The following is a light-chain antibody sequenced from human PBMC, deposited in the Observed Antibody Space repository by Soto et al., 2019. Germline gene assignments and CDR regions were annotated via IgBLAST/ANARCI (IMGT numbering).Light chain of an antibody. CDR1: QRGFHSPDNKDC. CDR2: WES. CDR3: QQDYSTPVT. J-gene: IGKJ4*02. V-gene: IGKV4-1*01. Sequence: DIVMTQSPDSLAVSLGERATINCKSSQRGFHSPDNKDCLGWYQQKPGQPPKLLIYWESTRESGVTDRFSGRGSVTDVTLTIASLQAEDVPVYSGQQDYSTPVTFGAGTKVEIK.